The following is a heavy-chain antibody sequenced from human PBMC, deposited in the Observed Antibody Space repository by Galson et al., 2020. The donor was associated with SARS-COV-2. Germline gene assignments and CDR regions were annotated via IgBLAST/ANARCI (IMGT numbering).Heavy chain of an antibody. CDR2: ISYDGSNK. D-gene: IGHD2-15*01. J-gene: IGHJ2*01. V-gene: IGHV3-30-3*01. CDR1: GFTFSSYA. Sequence: GGSLRLSCAASGFTFSSYAMHWVRQAPGKGLEWVAVISYDGSNKYYADSVKGRFTISRDNSKNTLYLQMNSLRAEDTAVYYCQGYCSGGSCPATPWYFDLWGRGTLVTVSS. CDR3: QGYCSGGSCPATPWYFDL.